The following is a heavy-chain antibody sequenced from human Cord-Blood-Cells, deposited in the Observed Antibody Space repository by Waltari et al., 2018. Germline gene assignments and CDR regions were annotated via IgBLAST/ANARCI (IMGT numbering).Heavy chain of an antibody. CDR2: TRNKANSYTT. V-gene: IGHV3-72*01. CDR3: ARDLDY. J-gene: IGHJ4*02. CDR1: GFTFRDHY. Sequence: EVQLVESGGGLVQPGGSLRLSCAASGFTFRDHYMDWVRQAPGEGLECVGRTRNKANSYTTEYAASGKGRFTISRDASKNSLYLQMNSLKTEDTAVYYCARDLDYWGQGTLVTVSS.